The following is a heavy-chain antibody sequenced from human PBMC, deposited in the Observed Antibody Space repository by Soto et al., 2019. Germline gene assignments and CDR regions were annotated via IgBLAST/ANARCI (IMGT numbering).Heavy chain of an antibody. Sequence: GESLKISCKGSGYSFTSYWISWVRRMPGKGLEWMGRIDPSDSYTNYSPSFQGHVTISADKSISTAYLQWSSLKASDTAMYYCASSYYNLYAFDIWGQGTMVTVSS. CDR2: IDPSDSYT. CDR3: ASSYYNLYAFDI. CDR1: GYSFTSYW. J-gene: IGHJ3*02. D-gene: IGHD3-10*01. V-gene: IGHV5-10-1*01.